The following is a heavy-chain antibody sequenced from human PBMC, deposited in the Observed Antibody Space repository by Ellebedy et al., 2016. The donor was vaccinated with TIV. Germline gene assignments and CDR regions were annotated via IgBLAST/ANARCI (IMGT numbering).Heavy chain of an antibody. D-gene: IGHD6-19*01. CDR1: GGSNSSYY. Sequence: MPSETLSLTCTVSGGSNSSYYWSWTRQPPGKGLEWVGYIYYSGSTNYNPSLKSRVTIAVDTSKKQISLKLSSVTAADTAVYYCARSSGWDRFDYWGQGTLVTVSS. V-gene: IGHV4-59*01. J-gene: IGHJ4*02. CDR2: IYYSGST. CDR3: ARSSGWDRFDY.